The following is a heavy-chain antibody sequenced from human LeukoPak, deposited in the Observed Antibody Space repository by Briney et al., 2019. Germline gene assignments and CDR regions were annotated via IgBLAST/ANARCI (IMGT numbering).Heavy chain of an antibody. CDR3: ASLVVPAPNPRDAFDI. Sequence: GGSLRLSCAASGFTFSSYSMNWVRQAPGKGLEWVSSISSSSSYIYYADSVKGRFTISRDNAKNSLYLQMNSLRAEDTAVYYCASLVVPAPNPRDAFDIWGQGTMVTVSS. V-gene: IGHV3-21*01. CDR1: GFTFSSYS. CDR2: ISSSSSYI. J-gene: IGHJ3*02. D-gene: IGHD2-2*01.